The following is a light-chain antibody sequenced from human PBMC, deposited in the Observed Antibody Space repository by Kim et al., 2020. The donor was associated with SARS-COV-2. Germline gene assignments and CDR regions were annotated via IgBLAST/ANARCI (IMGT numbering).Light chain of an antibody. CDR2: DVS. V-gene: IGLV2-14*01. CDR3: SSYTSSSTYV. J-gene: IGLJ1*01. Sequence: QSALTQPASVSGSPGQSITISCTGTSSDVGGYNYVSWYQQYPGKAPKLMIYDVSKRPSGVSNRFSGSKSDNTASLIISGLQAEDEADYYCSSYTSSSTYVSGTGTKLTVL. CDR1: SSDVGGYNY.